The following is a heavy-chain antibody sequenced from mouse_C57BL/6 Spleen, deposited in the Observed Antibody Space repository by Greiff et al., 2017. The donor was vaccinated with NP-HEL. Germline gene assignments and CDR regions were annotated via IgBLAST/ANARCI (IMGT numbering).Heavy chain of an antibody. V-gene: IGHV1-55*01. Sequence: QVQLKQPGAELVKPGASVKMSCKASGYTFTSYWITWVKQRPGQGLEWIGDIYPGSGSTNYNEKFKSKATLTVDTSSSTAYMQLSSLTSEDSAVYYCARDNYGSSAWFAYWGQGTLVTVSA. CDR3: ARDNYGSSAWFAY. J-gene: IGHJ3*01. CDR2: IYPGSGST. D-gene: IGHD1-1*01. CDR1: GYTFTSYW.